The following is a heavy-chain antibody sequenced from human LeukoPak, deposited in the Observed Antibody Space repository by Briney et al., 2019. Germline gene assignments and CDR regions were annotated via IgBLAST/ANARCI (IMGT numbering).Heavy chain of an antibody. J-gene: IGHJ3*02. D-gene: IGHD2-2*01. CDR3: AREFVVPAATHAFDI. CDR2: IIPILGIA. V-gene: IGHV1-69*04. Sequence: SVKVSCKASGGTFSSYAISWVRQAPGQGLEWMGRIIPILGIANYAQKFQGRVTITADTSTSTASMELRSLRSDDTAVYYCAREFVVPAATHAFDIWGQGTMVTVSS. CDR1: GGTFSSYA.